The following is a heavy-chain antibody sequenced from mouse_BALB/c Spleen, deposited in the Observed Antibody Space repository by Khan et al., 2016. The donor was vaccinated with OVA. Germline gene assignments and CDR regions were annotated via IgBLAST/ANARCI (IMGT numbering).Heavy chain of an antibody. Sequence: QIQLVQSGPELKKPGEIVKISCKASGYTFTNYGMNWVKQAPGKGLKWMGWINTYTGETTYDDDFKGRFAFSLETSASTAYLQINSLRNEDTATYFCVKGDDYDGTYWGQGTLITVS. CDR3: VKGDDYDGTY. CDR2: INTYTGET. V-gene: IGHV9-3-1*01. CDR1: GYTFTNYG. D-gene: IGHD2-4*01. J-gene: IGHJ3*01.